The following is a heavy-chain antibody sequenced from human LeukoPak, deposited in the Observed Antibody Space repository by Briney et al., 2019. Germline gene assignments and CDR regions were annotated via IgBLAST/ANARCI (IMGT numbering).Heavy chain of an antibody. CDR3: ARGGTVRNGMDV. V-gene: IGHV4-59*01. D-gene: IGHD1-26*01. J-gene: IGHJ6*02. Sequence: PSETLSLTCTVSGDSISSYYWSWIRQPPGKGLEWIGYIYYSGSTNYNPSLKSRVTISVDTSRNQFSLKLSSVTAADTAVYYCARGGTVRNGMDVWGQGTTVTVS. CDR2: IYYSGST. CDR1: GDSISSYY.